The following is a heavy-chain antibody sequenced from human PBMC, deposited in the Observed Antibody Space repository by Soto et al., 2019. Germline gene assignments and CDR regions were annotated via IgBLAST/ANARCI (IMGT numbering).Heavy chain of an antibody. Sequence: EVQLLESGGDFVQPGGSLRLACEASGFTFSNYAMSWVRQAPGKGLEWVSSISGGSSKKNYADSVKGRFTISRDNSKYTLFLQMSSLRVEDTAVYFCAKDSRDNSPTRDPFDTWGQGTLVTVSS. V-gene: IGHV3-23*01. CDR3: AKDSRDNSPTRDPFDT. CDR1: GFTFSNYA. D-gene: IGHD1-20*01. CDR2: ISGGSSKK. J-gene: IGHJ5*02.